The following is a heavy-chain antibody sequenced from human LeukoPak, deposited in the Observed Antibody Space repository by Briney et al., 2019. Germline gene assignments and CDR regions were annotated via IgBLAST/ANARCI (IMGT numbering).Heavy chain of an antibody. J-gene: IGHJ6*03. V-gene: IGHV4-34*01. CDR2: INHSGST. Sequence: SETLSLTCTVSGGSISSYYWSWIRQPPGKGLEWIGEINHSGSTNYNPSLKSRVTISVDTSKNQFSLKLSSVTAADTAVYYCARGYGDYPHYYYYMDVWGKGTTVTVSS. CDR3: ARGYGDYPHYYYYMDV. D-gene: IGHD4-17*01. CDR1: GGSISSYY.